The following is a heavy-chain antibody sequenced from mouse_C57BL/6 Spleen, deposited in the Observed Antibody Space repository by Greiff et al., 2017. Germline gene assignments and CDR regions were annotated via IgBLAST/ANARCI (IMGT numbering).Heavy chain of an antibody. Sequence: EVKLMESGGDLVKPGGSLKLSCAASGFTFSSYGMSWVRQTPDKRLEWVATISSGGSYTYYPDSVKGRFTISRDNAKNTLYLQMSSLKSEDTAMYYCARQGDDYDGNWYFDVWGTGTTVTVSS. CDR3: ARQGDDYDGNWYFDV. D-gene: IGHD2-4*01. CDR2: ISSGGSYT. J-gene: IGHJ1*03. V-gene: IGHV5-6*01. CDR1: GFTFSSYG.